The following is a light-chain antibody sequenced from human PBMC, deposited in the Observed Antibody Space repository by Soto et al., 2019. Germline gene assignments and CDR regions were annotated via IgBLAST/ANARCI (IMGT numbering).Light chain of an antibody. CDR3: QQYYTAWT. J-gene: IGKJ1*01. CDR1: QSVLYSSNNKNY. Sequence: DIVMTQSPDSLAVSLGERATINCKSSQSVLYSSNNKNYLAWYQQKPGQPPKLLIYWASTRESGVADRFSGSGSGRDFTLTISSLQAYEVASCFWQQYYTAWTFGQGTKLEIK. V-gene: IGKV4-1*01. CDR2: WAS.